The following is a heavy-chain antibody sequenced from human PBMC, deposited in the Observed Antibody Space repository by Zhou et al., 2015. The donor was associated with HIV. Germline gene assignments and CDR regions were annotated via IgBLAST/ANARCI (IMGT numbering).Heavy chain of an antibody. CDR1: GGTFSSYT. Sequence: QVQLVQSGAEVKKPGSSVKVSCKASGGTFSSYTISWVRQAPGQGLEWMGRIIPILGIANYAQKFQGRVTITADKSTSTAYMELSSLRSEDTAVYYCARGATVTPFIWFDPSGPREPVGHRLL. J-gene: IGHJ5*02. CDR2: IIPILGIA. D-gene: IGHD4-17*01. V-gene: IGHV1-69*02. CDR3: ARGATVTPFIWFDP.